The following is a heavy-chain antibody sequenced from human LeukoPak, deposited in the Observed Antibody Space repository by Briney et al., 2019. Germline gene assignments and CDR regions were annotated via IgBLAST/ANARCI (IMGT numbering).Heavy chain of an antibody. CDR1: GFTFSSYG. D-gene: IGHD4-17*01. CDR3: ARAPFPTTDAFDY. J-gene: IGHJ4*02. V-gene: IGHV3-33*01. CDR2: IWYDGRNK. Sequence: GGSLRRSCAASGFTFSSYGMHWVRQAPGKGLEWVAVIWYDGRNKFYADSLKGRFTISRDNSKNTLYLQMNSLRAEDTAVYYCARAPFPTTDAFDYWGQGTLVTVSS.